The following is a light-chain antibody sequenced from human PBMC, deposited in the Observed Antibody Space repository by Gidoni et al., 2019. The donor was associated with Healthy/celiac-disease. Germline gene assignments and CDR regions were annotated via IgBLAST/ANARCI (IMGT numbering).Light chain of an antibody. CDR3: MQALQTPLT. V-gene: IGKV2-28*01. CDR2: LGS. CDR1: QSLLHSNGYNY. J-gene: IGKJ4*01. Sequence: DIVMTRSQLSLPVTPGEPASISGRSSQSLLHSNGYNYLDWYLQKPGQSPQLLIYLGSNRASGVPDRFSGSGSGTDFTLKISRVEAEDVGVYYCMQALQTPLTFGGGTKVEIK.